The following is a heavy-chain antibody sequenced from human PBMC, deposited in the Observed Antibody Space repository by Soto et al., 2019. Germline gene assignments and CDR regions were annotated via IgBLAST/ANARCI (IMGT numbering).Heavy chain of an antibody. D-gene: IGHD6-19*01. CDR2: INSDGSST. CDR3: VRGSSGWYGVDS. Sequence: EVLLVESGGGLVQPGGSLRLSCAASGFTFSSYWMHWVRHDPGKGLVWVSRINSDGSSTNYADSVKGRFTISRDNAKNTLHLQMSSLRAEDTAVYYCVRGSSGWYGVDSWGQGTLVTVYS. CDR1: GFTFSSYW. V-gene: IGHV3-74*01. J-gene: IGHJ4*02.